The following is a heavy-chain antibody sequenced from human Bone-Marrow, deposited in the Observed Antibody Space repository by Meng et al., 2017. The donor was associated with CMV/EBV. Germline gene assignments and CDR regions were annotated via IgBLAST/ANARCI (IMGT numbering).Heavy chain of an antibody. J-gene: IGHJ3*02. Sequence: SETLSLTCAVYGGSFSGYYWSWIRQPPGKGLEWIGEINHSGSTNYNPSLKSRVTISVDTSKNQFSLKLSSVTAADTAVYYCASMYYYDSSGYYYSPTETNDAFDIWGQGTMVTVSS. CDR1: GGSFSGYY. CDR3: ASMYYYDSSGYYYSPTETNDAFDI. CDR2: INHSGST. D-gene: IGHD3-22*01. V-gene: IGHV4-34*01.